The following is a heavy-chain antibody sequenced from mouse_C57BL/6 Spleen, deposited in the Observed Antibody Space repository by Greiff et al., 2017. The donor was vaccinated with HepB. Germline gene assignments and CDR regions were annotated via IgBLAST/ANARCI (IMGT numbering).Heavy chain of an antibody. V-gene: IGHV1-52*01. CDR3: AREENYGSSYGGYYAMDY. J-gene: IGHJ4*01. CDR2: IDPSDSDT. CDR1: GYTFTSYW. Sequence: VQLQQSGAELVRPGSSVKLSCKASGYTFTSYWMHWVKQRPIQGLEWIGNIDPSDSDTHYNQKFKDKATLTVDKSSSTAYMQLSSLTSEDSAVYYCAREENYGSSYGGYYAMDYWGQGTSVTVSS. D-gene: IGHD1-1*01.